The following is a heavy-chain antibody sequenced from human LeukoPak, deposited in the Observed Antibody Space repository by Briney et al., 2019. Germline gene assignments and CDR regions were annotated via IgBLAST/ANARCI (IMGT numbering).Heavy chain of an antibody. D-gene: IGHD2-2*02. CDR2: INHSGST. V-gene: IGHV4-34*01. J-gene: IGHJ4*02. CDR3: ASTGTGVVPAAIGY. Sequence: PSETLSLTCAVYGGSFSGYYWSWIRQPPGKGLEWSGEINHSGSTNYNPSLKSRVTISVDTSKNQFSLKLSSVTAADTAVYYCASTGTGVVPAAIGYWGQGTLVTVSS. CDR1: GGSFSGYY.